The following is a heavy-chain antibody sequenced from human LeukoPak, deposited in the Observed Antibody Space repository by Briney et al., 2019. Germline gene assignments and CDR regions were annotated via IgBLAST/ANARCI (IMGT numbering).Heavy chain of an antibody. J-gene: IGHJ4*02. CDR1: GYTFTNYY. D-gene: IGHD6-19*01. CDR2: INPSGGNT. CDR3: ARVKRQGWYYY. V-gene: IGHV1-46*01. Sequence: ASVTVSCKASGYTFTNYYMHWVRQAPGQGLEWMGIINPSGGNTSYAQKCQGRVTMTRDISTSTVYMELSRQRSEDTAVYYCARVKRQGWYYYGGQGTLVTVSS.